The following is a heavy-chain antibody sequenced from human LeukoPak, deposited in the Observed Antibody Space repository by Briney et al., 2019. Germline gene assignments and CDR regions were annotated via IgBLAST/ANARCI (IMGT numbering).Heavy chain of an antibody. V-gene: IGHV3-21*01. CDR1: GFTFSTYC. Sequence: GGSLRLSCAASGFTFSTYCINWVRQAPGKVLEWVSSISFSSGYIYYADSVKGRFTISRDNANNSLYLQMNSLRAEDTGVYYCAREVQWLDNWGQGTLVTVSS. CDR3: AREVQWLDN. J-gene: IGHJ5*02. CDR2: ISFSSGYI.